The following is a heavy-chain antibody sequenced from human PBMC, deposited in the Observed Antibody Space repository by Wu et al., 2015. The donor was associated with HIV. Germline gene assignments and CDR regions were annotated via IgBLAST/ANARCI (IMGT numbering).Heavy chain of an antibody. CDR1: RYTVTGYF. V-gene: IGHV1-2*02. D-gene: IGHD5-12*01. CDR2: IKPNSENT. J-gene: IGHJ4*02. CDR3: ATERTVAITHFDS. Sequence: QVHLVQFGGEVKKPGSSVKVSCKASRYTVTGYFIHWVRQAPGQGLEWMGWIKPNSENTNYAQKFRGRVTMTGDMSINTVYMELRGLGSDDTAVYYCATERTVAITHFDSWDQGTLVTVSS.